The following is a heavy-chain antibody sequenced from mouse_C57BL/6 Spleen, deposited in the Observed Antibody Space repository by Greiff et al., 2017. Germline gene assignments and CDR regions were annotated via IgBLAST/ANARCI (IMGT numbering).Heavy chain of an antibody. V-gene: IGHV1-64*01. Sequence: QVQLQQPGAELVKPGASVKLSCKASGYTFTSYWMHWVKQRPGQGLEWIGMIHPNSGSTNYNEKFKSKATLTVDKSSSTAYMQLCSLTSEDSAVYYCARGYYGSRYFDVWGTGTTVTVSS. CDR2: IHPNSGST. D-gene: IGHD1-1*01. CDR3: ARGYYGSRYFDV. J-gene: IGHJ1*03. CDR1: GYTFTSYW.